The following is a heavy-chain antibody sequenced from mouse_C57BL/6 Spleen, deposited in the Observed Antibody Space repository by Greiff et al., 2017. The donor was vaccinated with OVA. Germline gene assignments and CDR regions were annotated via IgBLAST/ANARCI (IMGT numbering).Heavy chain of an antibody. D-gene: IGHD1-1*01. Sequence: VQLVESGAELVRPGASVKLSCKASGYTFTDYYINWVKQRPGQGLEWIARIYPGSGNTYYNEKFKGKATLTAEKSSSTAYMQLSSLTSEDSAVYFCARGERSYAMDYWGQGTSVTVSS. CDR3: ARGERSYAMDY. CDR1: GYTFTDYY. CDR2: IYPGSGNT. V-gene: IGHV1-76*01. J-gene: IGHJ4*01.